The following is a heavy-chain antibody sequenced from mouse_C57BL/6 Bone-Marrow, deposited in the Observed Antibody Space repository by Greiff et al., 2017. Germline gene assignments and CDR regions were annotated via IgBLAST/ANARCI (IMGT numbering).Heavy chain of an antibody. D-gene: IGHD4-1*01. V-gene: IGHV5-17*01. Sequence: EVKLIESGGGLVKPGGSLKLSCAASGFTFSDYGMHWVRQAPEKGLEWVAYISSGSSTIYYADTVKGRITISRDNAKNTMFLRMTSLRSEDKAMYYCAKHWEGYAMDYWGQGTSVTVSS. CDR2: ISSGSSTI. J-gene: IGHJ4*01. CDR1: GFTFSDYG. CDR3: AKHWEGYAMDY.